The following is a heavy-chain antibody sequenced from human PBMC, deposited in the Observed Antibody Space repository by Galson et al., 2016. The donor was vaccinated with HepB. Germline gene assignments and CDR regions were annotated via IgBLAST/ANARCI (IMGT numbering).Heavy chain of an antibody. J-gene: IGHJ4*02. CDR3: ARELDHSFYFDY. Sequence: SVKVSCKASGYTFNTYNMHWVRQAPGQGLERMGIIKPSGGNTIYAQKFQDRITMTRDTSTSTVYMELISLRSEDTAVYYCARELDHSFYFDYWGQGTLRTVSS. V-gene: IGHV1-46*02. CDR2: IKPSGGNT. D-gene: IGHD1-14*01. CDR1: GYTFNTYN.